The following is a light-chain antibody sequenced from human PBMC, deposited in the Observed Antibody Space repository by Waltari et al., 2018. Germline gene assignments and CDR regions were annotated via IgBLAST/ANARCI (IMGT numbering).Light chain of an antibody. CDR1: DSDAGASAF. V-gene: IGLV2-14*01. Sequence: QSALTQPASVSGSPGQSIPTSRPGTDSDAGASAFFPWYQQHPGKAPHLIIYEVSNRPSGISNRFSASKSGNTASLTISGLQAEDEADYYCSSYTTSSAPGVFGTGTRVTVL. CDR3: SSYTTSSAPGV. CDR2: EVS. J-gene: IGLJ1*01.